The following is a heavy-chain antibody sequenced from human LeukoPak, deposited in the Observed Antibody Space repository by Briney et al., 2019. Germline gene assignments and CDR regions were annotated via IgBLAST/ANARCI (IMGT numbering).Heavy chain of an antibody. Sequence: GASVKVSCKASGYTFTGYYIHWVRQAPGQGLEWMGWINPNSGGTNYPQKFQGRVTMTTDTSISTAYMDLSRLVSDDTAVYYCAREARYCSSTSCSFDYWGQGTLVTVSS. D-gene: IGHD2-2*01. CDR1: GYTFTGYY. J-gene: IGHJ4*02. CDR2: INPNSGGT. V-gene: IGHV1-2*02. CDR3: AREARYCSSTSCSFDY.